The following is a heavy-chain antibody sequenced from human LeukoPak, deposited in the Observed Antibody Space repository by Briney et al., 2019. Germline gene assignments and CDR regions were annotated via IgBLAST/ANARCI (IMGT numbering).Heavy chain of an antibody. CDR3: ARDPGDSSGYLFDY. CDR2: IYYSGST. D-gene: IGHD3-22*01. J-gene: IGHJ4*02. V-gene: IGHV4-39*07. Sequence: SETLSLTCTVSGGSISSSSYYWGWIRQPPGKGLEWIGSIYYSGSTYYNPSLKSRVTISVDTSKNQFSLKLSSVTAADTTVYYCARDPGDSSGYLFDYRGQGTLVTVSS. CDR1: GGSISSSSYY.